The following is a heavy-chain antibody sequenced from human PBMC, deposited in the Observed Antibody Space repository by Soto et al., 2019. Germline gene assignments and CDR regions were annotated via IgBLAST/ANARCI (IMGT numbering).Heavy chain of an antibody. CDR1: GGPFSGYY. V-gene: IGHV4-34*01. CDR3: ARGAVNIVVVSVKVTFDY. Sequence: QVQLQQWGAGLLKPSETLSLTCAVYGGPFSGYYWTRIRQPPGKGLAWIGEINHSASTNYNPSLKGRVTISVDTSKNHFSLKLSSVTAADTAVYYCARGAVNIVVVSVKVTFDYWGQGTLVTVSS. J-gene: IGHJ4*02. D-gene: IGHD2-2*01. CDR2: INHSAST.